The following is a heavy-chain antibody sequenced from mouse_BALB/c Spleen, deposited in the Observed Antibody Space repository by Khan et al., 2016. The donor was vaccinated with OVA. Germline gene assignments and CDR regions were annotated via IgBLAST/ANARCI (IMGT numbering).Heavy chain of an antibody. V-gene: IGHV1S137*01. Sequence: QVRLQQSGAELVRPGVSVKISCKGSGYTFTDFTMHWVKQSHAKSLEWIGVISTYYGDADYNQNFKGKATMTVDKSSSTAYMELARLTSEDSAIYCGARGGGGDRFAYWGQGTLVTVSA. CDR2: ISTYYGDA. J-gene: IGHJ3*01. CDR1: GYTFTDFT. CDR3: ARGGGGDRFAY.